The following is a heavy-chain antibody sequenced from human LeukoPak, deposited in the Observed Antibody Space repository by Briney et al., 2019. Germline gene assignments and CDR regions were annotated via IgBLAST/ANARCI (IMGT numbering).Heavy chain of an antibody. CDR1: GGSISSSNW. Sequence: PSGTLSLTCAVSGGSISSSNWWSWVRQPPGKGLEWIGEIYHSGSTNYNPSLKSRVTISVDKSKNQFSLKLSSVTAADTAVYYCATYSSGLPSSHIGLHYYWGQGTLVTVSS. D-gene: IGHD6-19*01. CDR3: ATYSSGLPSSHIGLHYY. CDR2: IYHSGST. J-gene: IGHJ4*02. V-gene: IGHV4-4*02.